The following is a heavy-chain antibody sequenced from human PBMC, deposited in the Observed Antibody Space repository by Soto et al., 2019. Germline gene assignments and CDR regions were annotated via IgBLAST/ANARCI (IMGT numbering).Heavy chain of an antibody. CDR1: GGTFSSYA. CDR2: IIPIFGTA. J-gene: IGHJ4*02. V-gene: IGHV1-69*13. D-gene: IGHD3-10*01. Sequence: SVKVSCKASGGTFSSYAISWVRQAPGQGLEWMGGIIPIFGTANYAQKLQGRVTITADESTSTAYMELSSLRSEDTAVYYCAQGVRGVIIYFDYWGQGTLVTVSS. CDR3: AQGVRGVIIYFDY.